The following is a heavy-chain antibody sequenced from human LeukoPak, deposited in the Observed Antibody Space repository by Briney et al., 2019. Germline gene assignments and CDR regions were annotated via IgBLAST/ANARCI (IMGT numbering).Heavy chain of an antibody. J-gene: IGHJ3*02. D-gene: IGHD3-10*01. Sequence: SETLSLTCTVSGGSISSSSYYWGWIRQPPGKGLEWIGSIYYSGSTYYKSSLKSRVTISVDTSKNQFSLKLSSVTAADTAVYYCARVTRLPDDAFDIWGQGTMVTVSS. CDR3: ARVTRLPDDAFDI. CDR1: GGSISSSSYY. CDR2: IYYSGST. V-gene: IGHV4-39*07.